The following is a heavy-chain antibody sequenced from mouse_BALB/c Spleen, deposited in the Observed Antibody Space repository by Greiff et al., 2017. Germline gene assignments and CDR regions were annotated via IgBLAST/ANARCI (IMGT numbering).Heavy chain of an antibody. J-gene: IGHJ1*01. V-gene: IGHV5-4*02. CDR1: GFTFSDYY. CDR2: ISDGGSYT. CDR3: ARVYGNYEGWYFDV. D-gene: IGHD2-1*01. Sequence: EVQLVESGGGLVKPGGSLKLSCAASGFTFSDYYMYWVRQTPEKRLEWVATISDGGSYTYYPDSVKGRFTISRDNAKNNLYLQMSSLKSEDTAMYYCARVYGNYEGWYFDVWGAGTTVTVSS.